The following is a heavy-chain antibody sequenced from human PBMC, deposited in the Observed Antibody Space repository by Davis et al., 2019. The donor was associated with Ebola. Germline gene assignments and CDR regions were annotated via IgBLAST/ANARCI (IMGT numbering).Heavy chain of an antibody. J-gene: IGHJ6*04. Sequence: MPGGSLRLSCSVSGGSISSGSYYCGWIRQPPGKGLEWIGSINYSGNTFYNPSLKSRVTISVDTSKNQFSLKLSSVTAADTAVYYCARGRGQTTVLLYYYYGMDVWGKGTTVTVSS. V-gene: IGHV4-39*07. CDR2: INYSGNT. CDR1: GGSISSGSYY. D-gene: IGHD4-17*01. CDR3: ARGRGQTTVLLYYYYGMDV.